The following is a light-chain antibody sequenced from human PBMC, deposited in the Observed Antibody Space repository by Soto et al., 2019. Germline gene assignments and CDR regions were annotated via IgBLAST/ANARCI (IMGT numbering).Light chain of an antibody. CDR3: QSYDSSLSGVV. CDR1: SSNIGAGYD. J-gene: IGLJ2*01. CDR2: GNS. Sequence: QSVLTQPPSVSGAPGQRVTISCTGSSSNIGAGYDVHWYQQLPGTAPKLLIYGNSNRPSGVPDRFSGSKSGTSASLAINGVQAEDEADYYCQSYDSSLSGVVFGGGTKLTVL. V-gene: IGLV1-40*01.